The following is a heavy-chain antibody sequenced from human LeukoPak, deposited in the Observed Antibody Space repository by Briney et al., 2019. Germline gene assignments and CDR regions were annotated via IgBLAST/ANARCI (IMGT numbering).Heavy chain of an antibody. V-gene: IGHV3-7*01. J-gene: IGHJ4*02. D-gene: IGHD5-18*01. CDR2: IKQDGSEK. CDR3: ARGTRGDTAMVSLDY. Sequence: GGSLRLSCAASGFTFSSYWMSWVRQAPGKRLEWVANIKQDGSEKYYVDSVKGRFTISRDNAKNSLYLQMNSLRAEDTAVYYCARGTRGDTAMVSLDYWGQGTLVTVSS. CDR1: GFTFSSYW.